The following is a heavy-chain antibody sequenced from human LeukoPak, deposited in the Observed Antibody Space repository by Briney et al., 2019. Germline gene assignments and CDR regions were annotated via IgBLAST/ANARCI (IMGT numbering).Heavy chain of an antibody. CDR3: ARKPLPCGSGSYYVDY. J-gene: IGHJ4*02. CDR2: ISGSGGST. Sequence: GGSLRLSCAASGFTFSSYAMSWVRQAPGKGLEWVSAISGSGGSTYYADSVKGRFTISRDNSKNTLYLQMNSLRAEDTAVYYCARKPLPCGSGSYYVDYWGQGTLVTVSS. D-gene: IGHD3-10*01. CDR1: GFTFSSYA. V-gene: IGHV3-23*01.